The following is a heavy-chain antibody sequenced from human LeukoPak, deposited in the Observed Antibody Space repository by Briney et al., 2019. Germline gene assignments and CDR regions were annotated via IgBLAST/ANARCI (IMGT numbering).Heavy chain of an antibody. J-gene: IGHJ1*01. V-gene: IGHV4-61*02. CDR3: ARGLAGIAAAGPGFQH. CDR2: IYKSGST. CDR1: GGSISSTTYD. Sequence: PSETLSLTCTVSGGSISSTTYDWSRIRQPAGKGLEWIGRIYKSGSTSYNPSLKSRLSISSDTSKNQFSLSLSSVTAADTAVYYCARGLAGIAAAGPGFQHWGQGTLVTVSS. D-gene: IGHD6-13*01.